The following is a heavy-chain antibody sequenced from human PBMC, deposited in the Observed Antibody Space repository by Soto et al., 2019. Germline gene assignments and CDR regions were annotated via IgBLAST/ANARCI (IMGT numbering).Heavy chain of an antibody. CDR3: VKTMIVVVITAGLDY. CDR1: VLTFSSYS. V-gene: IGHV3-64D*08. Sequence: GGSLRLSCAASVLTFSSYSMNWVRQAPGKGLEYVSAISSSGGSTYYADSVKGRFTISRDNSKNTLYLQMSSLRAEDTAVYYCVKTMIVVVITAGLDYWGQGTLVTVSS. D-gene: IGHD3-22*01. CDR2: ISSSGGST. J-gene: IGHJ4*02.